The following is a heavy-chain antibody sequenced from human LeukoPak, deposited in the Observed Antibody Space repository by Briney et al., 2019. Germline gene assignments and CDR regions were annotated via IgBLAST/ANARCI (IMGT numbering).Heavy chain of an antibody. D-gene: IGHD3-10*01. Sequence: PSETLSLTCTVSGGSISSYYWSWIRQPPGKGLEWIGYIYYSGSTNYNPSLKSRVTISVDTSKNQFSLKLSSVTAADTAVYYCASLRYGSGSQGALDYGSDYWGQGTLVTVSS. CDR3: ASLRYGSGSQGALDYGSDY. J-gene: IGHJ4*02. V-gene: IGHV4-59*01. CDR2: IYYSGST. CDR1: GGSISSYY.